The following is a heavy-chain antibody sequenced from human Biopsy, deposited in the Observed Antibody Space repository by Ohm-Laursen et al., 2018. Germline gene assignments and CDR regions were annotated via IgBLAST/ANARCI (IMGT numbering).Heavy chain of an antibody. CDR2: IYYSGTT. Sequence: SQTLSLTCTVSGESMGTYYWSWIRQPPGKVMEWIASIYYSGTTHKNPSLKSRVTISVDTSQGLLSLDLSSVTAADTAVYYCARLPHGDYRYNFDYWGQGTLVTVSS. D-gene: IGHD4-17*01. V-gene: IGHV4-59*01. CDR1: GESMGTYY. J-gene: IGHJ4*02. CDR3: ARLPHGDYRYNFDY.